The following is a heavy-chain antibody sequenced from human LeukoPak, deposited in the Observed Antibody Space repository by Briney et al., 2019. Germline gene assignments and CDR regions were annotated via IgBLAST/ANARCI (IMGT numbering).Heavy chain of an antibody. D-gene: IGHD5/OR15-5a*01. J-gene: IGHJ6*03. CDR1: GYTFTGYY. Sequence: GASVKVSCKASGYTFTGYYMHWVRQAPGQGLEWMGWINPNSGSTNYAQKFQGRVTMTRDTSISTAYMELSRLRSDDTAVYYCAREMCSSTHPPYCHYYMDVWGKGTTVTVSS. V-gene: IGHV1-2*02. CDR2: INPNSGST. CDR3: AREMCSSTHPPYCHYYMDV.